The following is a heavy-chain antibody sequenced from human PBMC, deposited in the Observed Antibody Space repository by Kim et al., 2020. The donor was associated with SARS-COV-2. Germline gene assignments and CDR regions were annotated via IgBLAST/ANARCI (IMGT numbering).Heavy chain of an antibody. Sequence: YADEVKGRFTISRDNAKNSLYLQMNRLRAEDTAVYYCASYSSSWYNRGDYWGQGTLVTVSS. CDR3: ASYSSSWYNRGDY. V-gene: IGHV3-21*01. D-gene: IGHD6-13*01. J-gene: IGHJ4*02.